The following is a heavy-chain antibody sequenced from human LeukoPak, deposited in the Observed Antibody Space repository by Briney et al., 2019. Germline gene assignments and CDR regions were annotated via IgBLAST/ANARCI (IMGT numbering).Heavy chain of an antibody. D-gene: IGHD3-10*01. CDR3: ARSRQASGLFSS. V-gene: IGHV4-4*02. Sequence: PSGTLSLTCAVSGGSISSSNWWSWVRQPPGKGLEWIGEIYHSGSTNYNPSLKSRVTISVDRPKNQFFLNVTSLTAADTAVYYCARSRQASGLFSSWGQGTLVVVSS. J-gene: IGHJ5*02. CDR2: IYHSGST. CDR1: GGSISSSNW.